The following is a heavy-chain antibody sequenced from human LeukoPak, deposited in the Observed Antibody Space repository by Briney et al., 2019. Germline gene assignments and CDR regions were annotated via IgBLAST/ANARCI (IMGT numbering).Heavy chain of an antibody. CDR2: INWNGGST. CDR3: ARDQLYYYGSGSYHPKNYGMDV. D-gene: IGHD3-10*01. J-gene: IGHJ6*02. V-gene: IGHV3-20*04. Sequence: GGSLRLSCAASGFTFDDYGMSWVRHAPGKGLEGGSGINWNGGSTVYADSVKGRFTIFRDNAKNSLYLQMNSLRAEDTALYYCARDQLYYYGSGSYHPKNYGMDVWGQGTTVTVSS. CDR1: GFTFDDYG.